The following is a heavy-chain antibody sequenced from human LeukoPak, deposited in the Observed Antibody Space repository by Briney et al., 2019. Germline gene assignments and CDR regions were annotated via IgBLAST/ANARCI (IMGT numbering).Heavy chain of an antibody. CDR3: ATVSRAGSYYRNYYFDY. V-gene: IGHV1-24*01. D-gene: IGHD1-26*01. J-gene: IGHJ4*02. Sequence: ASVKVSCKVSGYTLTELSMHWVRQAPGKGLEWMGGFDPEDGETIYAQKFQGRVTMTEGTSTDTAYMELSSLRSEDTAVYYCATVSRAGSYYRNYYFDYWGQGTLVTVSS. CDR1: GYTLTELS. CDR2: FDPEDGET.